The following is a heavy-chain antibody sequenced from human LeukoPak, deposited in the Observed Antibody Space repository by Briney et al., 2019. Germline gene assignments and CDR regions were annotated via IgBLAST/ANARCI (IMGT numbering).Heavy chain of an antibody. CDR2: IYSGGNT. J-gene: IGHJ4*02. V-gene: IGHV3-66*01. CDR1: GFTVSSNY. CDR3: ARDPSSGWYRMGSYFDY. D-gene: IGHD6-19*01. Sequence: PGGSLRLSCAASGFTVSSNYMSWVRQAPGKGLEWVSFIYSGGNTYYADSVKGRFTISGDNSKNTLYLQMNSLRAEDTAVYYCARDPSSGWYRMGSYFDYWGQGTLVTVSS.